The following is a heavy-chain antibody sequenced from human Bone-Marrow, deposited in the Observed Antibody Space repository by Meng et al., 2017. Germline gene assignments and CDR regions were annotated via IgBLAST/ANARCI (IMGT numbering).Heavy chain of an antibody. CDR3: AKDPHALLLSRFYYFDY. CDR2: ISGSGGST. Sequence: GESLKISCAASGFTFSSYAMHWVRQAPGKGLEWVSAISGSGGSTYYADSVKGRFTISRDNSKNTLYLQMNSLRAEDTAVYYCAKDPHALLLSRFYYFDYWGQGTLVTVSS. J-gene: IGHJ4*02. V-gene: IGHV3-23*01. D-gene: IGHD3-22*01. CDR1: GFTFSSYA.